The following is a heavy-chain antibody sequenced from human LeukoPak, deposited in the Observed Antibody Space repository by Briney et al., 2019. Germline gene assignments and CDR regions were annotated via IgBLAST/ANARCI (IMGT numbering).Heavy chain of an antibody. CDR1: GYKFSRYA. CDR3: TRDAAGLDY. Sequence: GGSLRLSCTASGYKFSRYAMHWVRQAPGKGLEWVAFIRSDGSNKNSADSVKGRFTVSRDNSKNTLYLQMNSLRAEDTAVYYCTRDAAGLDYWGQGTLVTVSS. CDR2: IRSDGSNK. D-gene: IGHD2-15*01. V-gene: IGHV3-30*02. J-gene: IGHJ4*02.